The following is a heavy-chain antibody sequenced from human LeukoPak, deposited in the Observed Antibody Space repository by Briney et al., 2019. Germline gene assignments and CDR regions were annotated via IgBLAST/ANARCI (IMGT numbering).Heavy chain of an antibody. CDR1: GFTFSDYY. CDR2: ISSRGSTI. CDR3: ARDTEN. Sequence: GGSLRLSCAASGFTFSDYYMSWLRQAPGKGLEWVSYISSRGSTIYYADSVKGRFTISRDNAKNSLYLQMNSLRAEDTAVYYCARDTENWGQGTLVTVSS. V-gene: IGHV3-11*04. D-gene: IGHD1-14*01. J-gene: IGHJ4*02.